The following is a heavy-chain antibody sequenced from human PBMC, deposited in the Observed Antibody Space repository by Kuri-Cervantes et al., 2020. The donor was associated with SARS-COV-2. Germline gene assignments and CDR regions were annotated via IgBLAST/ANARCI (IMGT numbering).Heavy chain of an antibody. CDR1: GFTFSSYG. CDR2: IWYGGSNK. Sequence: GESLKISCAASGFTFSSYGMHWVRQAPGKGLEWVAVIWYGGSNKYYADSVKGRFTISRDNYKNTLYLQMNSLRAEDTAVYYCAKDYSSSSDWYFDLWGRGTLVTVSS. J-gene: IGHJ2*01. V-gene: IGHV3-30*02. CDR3: AKDYSSSSDWYFDL. D-gene: IGHD6-6*01.